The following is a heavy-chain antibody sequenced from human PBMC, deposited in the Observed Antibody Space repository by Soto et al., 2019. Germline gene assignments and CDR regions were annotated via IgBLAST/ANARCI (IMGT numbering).Heavy chain of an antibody. V-gene: IGHV3-21*01. CDR1: GFTFSSYS. J-gene: IGHJ6*03. Sequence: EVQLVESGGGLVKPGGSLRLSCAASGFTFSSYSMNWVRQAPGKGLEWVSSISSSSSYIYYADSVKGRFTISRDNAKNLLYLQMNSLRAEDTAVYYCARDLSGTTPYYYYYMDVWGKGTTVTVSS. CDR3: ARDLSGTTPYYYYYMDV. D-gene: IGHD1-7*01. CDR2: ISSSSSYI.